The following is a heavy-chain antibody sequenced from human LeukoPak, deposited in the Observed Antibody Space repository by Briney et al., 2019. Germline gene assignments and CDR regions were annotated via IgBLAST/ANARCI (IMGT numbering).Heavy chain of an antibody. Sequence: KSSETLSLTCTVSGGSISSYYWSWIRQPPGKGLEWIGYIYYSGITNYNPSLKSRVTISVDTSKNHFPLKLSSVPVPDTAVYYCARGFRSSSSSHYYYYYMDVWGKGTTVTVSS. V-gene: IGHV4-59*01. CDR1: GGSISSYY. D-gene: IGHD6-6*01. J-gene: IGHJ6*03. CDR3: ARGFRSSSSSHYYYYYMDV. CDR2: IYYSGIT.